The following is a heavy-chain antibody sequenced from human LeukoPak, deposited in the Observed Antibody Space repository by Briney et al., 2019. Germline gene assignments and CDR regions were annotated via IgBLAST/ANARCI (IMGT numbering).Heavy chain of an antibody. D-gene: IGHD6-19*01. CDR2: INPNSGGT. Sequence: ASVKVSCKASGYTFTGYYMHWVRQAPGQGLEWMGWINPNSGGTNYAQKFQGRVTMTRDTSISTAYMELSRLRSDDTAVYYCARESKYSSGWFNNWFDPWGQGTLVTVSS. J-gene: IGHJ5*02. V-gene: IGHV1-2*02. CDR1: GYTFTGYY. CDR3: ARESKYSSGWFNNWFDP.